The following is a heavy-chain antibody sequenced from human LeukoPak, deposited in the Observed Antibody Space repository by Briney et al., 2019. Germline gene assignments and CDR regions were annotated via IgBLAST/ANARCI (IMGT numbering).Heavy chain of an antibody. J-gene: IGHJ3*02. V-gene: IGHV4-59*12. CDR3: AREVTVSSLDDAFDM. D-gene: IGHD2-21*02. Sequence: SETLSLTCTVSGGSISGYYWTWIRQPPGKGLEWIGYMYYNGNTNYNPSLKSRVTISVDPSKNQFSLKLTSVTTADTAVYYCAREVTVSSLDDAFDMWGQGTVVTVSS. CDR2: MYYNGNT. CDR1: GGSISGYY.